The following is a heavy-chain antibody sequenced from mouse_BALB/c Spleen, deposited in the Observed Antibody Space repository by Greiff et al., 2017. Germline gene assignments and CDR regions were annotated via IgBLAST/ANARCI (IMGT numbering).Heavy chain of an antibody. CDR2: ISYSGST. D-gene: IGHD2-10*02. CDR3: ASLPYGNYEGFYAMDY. V-gene: IGHV3-2*02. Sequence: EVQLQESGPGLVKPSQSLSLTCTVTGYSITSDYAWNWIRQFPGNKLEWMGYISYSGSTSYNPSLKSRISITRDTSKNQFFLQLNSVTTEDTATYYCASLPYGNYEGFYAMDYWGQGTSVTVSS. J-gene: IGHJ4*01. CDR1: GYSITSDYA.